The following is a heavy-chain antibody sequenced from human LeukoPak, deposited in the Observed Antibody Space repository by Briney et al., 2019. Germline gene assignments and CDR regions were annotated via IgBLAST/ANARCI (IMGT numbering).Heavy chain of an antibody. J-gene: IGHJ4*02. V-gene: IGHV1-69*10. CDR1: GGTFSSYA. D-gene: IGHD4-17*01. CDR3: ARGTYGDYLTLDY. CDR2: IIPILGIA. Sequence: SVKVSCKASGGTFSSYAISWVRQAPGQGLEWMGGIIPILGIANYAQKFQGRVTITADKSTSTAYMELSSLGSEDTAVSYCARGTYGDYLTLDYWGQGTLVTVSS.